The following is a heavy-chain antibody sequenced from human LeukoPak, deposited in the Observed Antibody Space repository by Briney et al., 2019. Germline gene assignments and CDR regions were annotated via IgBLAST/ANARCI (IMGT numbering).Heavy chain of an antibody. CDR3: ARVSDRDGWYFDY. CDR1: GGSISSGGYS. D-gene: IGHD5-24*01. Sequence: SETLSLTCAVSGGSISSGGYSWSWIRQPPGKGLEWIGYIYHSGSTYYNPSLKSRVTISVDRSKNQFSLKLSSVTAADTAVYYCARVSDRDGWYFDYWGQGTLVTVSS. CDR2: IYHSGST. V-gene: IGHV4-30-2*01. J-gene: IGHJ4*02.